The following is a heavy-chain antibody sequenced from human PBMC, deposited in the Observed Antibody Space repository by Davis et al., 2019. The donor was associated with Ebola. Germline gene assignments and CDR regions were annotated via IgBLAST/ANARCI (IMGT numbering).Heavy chain of an antibody. CDR2: ISGGGDST. CDR1: GFTFRTYA. Sequence: GESLKISCAASGFTFRTYAMSWVRQAPGKGLEWVSAISGGGDSTYYADSVKGRFAISRDNSKNTLFLQMSSLRADDTAVYYCANSIFGVVMADFWGQGTLVTVSS. CDR3: ANSIFGVVMADF. V-gene: IGHV3-23*01. D-gene: IGHD3-3*01. J-gene: IGHJ4*02.